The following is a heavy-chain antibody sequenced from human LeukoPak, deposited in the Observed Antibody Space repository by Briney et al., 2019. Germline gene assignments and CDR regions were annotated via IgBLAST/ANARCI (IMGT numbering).Heavy chain of an antibody. V-gene: IGHV4-59*08. CDR1: GGSISSYY. CDR2: IYYRGST. J-gene: IGHJ5*02. Sequence: SETLSLTCTVSGGSISSYYLSWIRQPPGKGLEWIGYIYYRGSTNYNPSLQSRVTMSVDTSKNQFSLNLKSVTAADTAVYYCARHLGYCGSTSCFGRAYWFDPWGQGTLVTVSS. D-gene: IGHD2-2*01. CDR3: ARHLGYCGSTSCFGRAYWFDP.